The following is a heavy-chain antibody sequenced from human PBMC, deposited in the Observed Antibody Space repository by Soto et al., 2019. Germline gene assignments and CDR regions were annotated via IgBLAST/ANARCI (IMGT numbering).Heavy chain of an antibody. J-gene: IGHJ6*02. Sequence: SLRLSCAASGFTFSSYGMHWVRQAPGKGLEWVAVISYDGSNKYYADSVKGRFTISRDNSKNTLYLQMNSLRAEDTAVYYCAKDGWELLLYGMDVWGQGTTVNVSS. CDR1: GFTFSSYG. D-gene: IGHD1-26*01. V-gene: IGHV3-30*18. CDR3: AKDGWELLLYGMDV. CDR2: ISYDGSNK.